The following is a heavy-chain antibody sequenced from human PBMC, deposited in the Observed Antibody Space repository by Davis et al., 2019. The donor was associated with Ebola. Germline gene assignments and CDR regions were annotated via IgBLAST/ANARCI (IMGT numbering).Heavy chain of an antibody. CDR3: ATVDPALVSAFDV. Sequence: SETLSLTCTVSGGSISSYYWSWIRQPPGKGLEWIGYIYYSGSTNYNPSLKSRVTISVDTSKNQFSLKLSSVTAADTAVYYCATVDPALVSAFDVWGQGTMVTVSS. J-gene: IGHJ3*01. CDR1: GGSISSYY. D-gene: IGHD5-18*01. CDR2: IYYSGST. V-gene: IGHV4-59*08.